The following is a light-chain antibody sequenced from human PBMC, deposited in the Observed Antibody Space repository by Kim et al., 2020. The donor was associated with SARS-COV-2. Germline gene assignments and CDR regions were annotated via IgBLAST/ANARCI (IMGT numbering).Light chain of an antibody. Sequence: ALGQTVRITCPGDSLRSSYASWYQQKPGQAPILVVFAKNNRPSGIPDRFSGSSSGSTASLTIAGAQAEDEADYYCHSRDSIGNDVIFGGGTQLTVL. V-gene: IGLV3-19*01. J-gene: IGLJ2*01. CDR2: AKN. CDR1: SLRSSY. CDR3: HSRDSIGNDVI.